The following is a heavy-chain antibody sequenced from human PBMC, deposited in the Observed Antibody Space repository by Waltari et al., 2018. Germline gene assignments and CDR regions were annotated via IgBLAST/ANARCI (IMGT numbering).Heavy chain of an antibody. D-gene: IGHD2-2*01. CDR3: ARAHQTLAYHWDIVVVPSYGMDV. V-gene: IGHV1-2*02. Sequence: QVQLVQSGAEVKKPGASVKVACKASGYTFAGYYMTWVRTAPGPGPAGLGWINPNSGGTNYAQKFQGRVTMTRDTSISTAYMELSRLRSDDTAVYYCARAHQTLAYHWDIVVVPSYGMDVWGQGTTVTVSS. J-gene: IGHJ6*02. CDR1: GYTFAGYY. CDR2: INPNSGGT.